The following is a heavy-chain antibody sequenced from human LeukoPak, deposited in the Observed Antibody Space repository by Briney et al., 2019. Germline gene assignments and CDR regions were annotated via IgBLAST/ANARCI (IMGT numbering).Heavy chain of an antibody. Sequence: SETLSLTCTVSGGSISSSSYYWGWIRQPPGKGLEWIGSIYYSGSTYYNPSLKSRVTISVDTSKNQFSLKLSSVTAADTAVYYCARVSADYYDSSGYYHTFDYWGQGTLVTVSS. CDR2: IYYSGST. D-gene: IGHD3-22*01. V-gene: IGHV4-39*07. CDR1: GGSISSSSYY. CDR3: ARVSADYYDSSGYYHTFDY. J-gene: IGHJ4*02.